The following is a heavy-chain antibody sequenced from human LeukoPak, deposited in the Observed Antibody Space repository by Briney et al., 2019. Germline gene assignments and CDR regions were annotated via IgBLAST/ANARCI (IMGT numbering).Heavy chain of an antibody. J-gene: IGHJ4*02. D-gene: IGHD6-19*01. Sequence: GGSLRLSCAASGFTVSSNYMSWVRQAPGKGLEWVSAISTGAESTFCAESVKGRFTVSRDNSRNTLYLEMNSLRADDTAVYYCARRDSRGWYYFDCWGQGTLVTVSS. CDR3: ARRDSRGWYYFDC. CDR1: GFTVSSNY. CDR2: ISTGAEST. V-gene: IGHV3-53*01.